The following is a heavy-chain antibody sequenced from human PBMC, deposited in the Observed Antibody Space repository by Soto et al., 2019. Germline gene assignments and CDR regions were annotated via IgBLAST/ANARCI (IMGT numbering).Heavy chain of an antibody. Sequence: ASVKVSCKASEYSFTSHYLHWVPQAHGQGLEWMGVINPVGGGTTYAQKFQGRVTMTRDTSTSTVYMELNSLRSDDTAVYYCARQAVGPTTNFEYWGQGTMVTVSS. CDR2: INPVGGGT. CDR1: EYSFTSHY. V-gene: IGHV1-46*01. D-gene: IGHD1-26*01. J-gene: IGHJ4*02. CDR3: ARQAVGPTTNFEY.